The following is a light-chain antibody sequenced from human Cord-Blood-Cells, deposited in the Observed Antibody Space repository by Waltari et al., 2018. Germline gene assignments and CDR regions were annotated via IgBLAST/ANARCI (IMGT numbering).Light chain of an antibody. Sequence: QSALTQPASVSGSPGQSITISCTGTSSDVGGYNYVSWYQQHPGKAPKRMIYEVSRQPSGVSTRFSGSKSGNAASLTISGLQAEDEADYYCSSYTSSSTWVFGGGTKLTVL. CDR1: SSDVGGYNY. V-gene: IGLV2-14*01. J-gene: IGLJ3*02. CDR2: EVS. CDR3: SSYTSSSTWV.